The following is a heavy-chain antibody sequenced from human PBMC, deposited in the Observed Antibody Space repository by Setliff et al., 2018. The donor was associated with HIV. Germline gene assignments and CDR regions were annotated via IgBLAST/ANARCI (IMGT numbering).Heavy chain of an antibody. CDR3: ARDPTTTTVPGTRWNYFDR. D-gene: IGHD4-17*01. J-gene: IGHJ4*02. CDR2: IDHGGST. CDR1: GGSIRSSDW. Sequence: SETLSLTCAVFGGSIRSSDWWTWVRQPPGKGLEWIGEIDHGGSTTYNPSLKSRLTISTDASKNQFSLKLSSVTAVDTAVYYCARDPTTTTVPGTRWNYFDRWGQGGLVTVSS. V-gene: IGHV4-4*02.